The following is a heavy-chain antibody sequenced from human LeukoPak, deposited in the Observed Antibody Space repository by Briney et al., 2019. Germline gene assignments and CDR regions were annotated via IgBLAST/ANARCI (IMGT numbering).Heavy chain of an antibody. CDR3: AKAPCSSTSCYVYYFDY. Sequence: GGSLRLSCAASGFTFSSYGMSWVRQAPGKGLEWVSAISGSGGSTYYADSVKGRFTISRDNSKNTLYLQMNSLRAEDTAVYYCAKAPCSSTSCYVYYFDYWGQGTLVTVSS. J-gene: IGHJ4*02. CDR2: ISGSGGST. CDR1: GFTFSSYG. D-gene: IGHD2-2*01. V-gene: IGHV3-23*01.